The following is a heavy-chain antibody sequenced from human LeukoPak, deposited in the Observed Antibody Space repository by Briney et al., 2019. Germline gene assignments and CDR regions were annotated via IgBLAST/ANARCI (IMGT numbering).Heavy chain of an antibody. J-gene: IGHJ4*02. Sequence: GGSLRLSCAASGFTFSSYPIHCVRPAPGEGLDCGALISSDGSDKKYADSVKGRFTISRDNSKNTLYLQMHSLRVEDTAVYYCARDYPADYWGQGTLVTVSS. CDR1: GFTFSSYP. CDR2: ISSDGSDK. V-gene: IGHV3-30-3*01. CDR3: ARDYPADY.